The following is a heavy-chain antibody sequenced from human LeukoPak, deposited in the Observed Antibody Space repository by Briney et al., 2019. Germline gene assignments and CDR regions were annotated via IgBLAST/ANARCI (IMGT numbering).Heavy chain of an antibody. V-gene: IGHV3-48*04. Sequence: GGSLRLSCAASGFTFNNYHMNWVRQAPGKGLERVSFISSNSDTLYYADSVKGRFAISRDNAKNSLYLQMNSLRAGDTAVYFCARRDDFDLWGQGTMVTVSS. CDR1: GFTFNNYH. CDR3: ARRDDFDL. CDR2: ISSNSDTL. J-gene: IGHJ3*01.